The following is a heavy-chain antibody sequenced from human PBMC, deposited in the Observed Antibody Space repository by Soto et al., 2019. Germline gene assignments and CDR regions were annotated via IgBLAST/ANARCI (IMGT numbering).Heavy chain of an antibody. J-gene: IGHJ4*02. D-gene: IGHD4-4*01. V-gene: IGHV3-15*07. CDR2: IKSKTDGGTT. Sequence: PGGSLRLSCAASGFTFSNAWMNWVRQAPGKGLEWVGRIKSKTDGGTTDYAAPVKGRFTISRDDSKNTLYLQMNSLKTEDTAVYYCTTLLPYDYTVGRGYFDYWGQGTLVTVSS. CDR1: GFTFSNAW. CDR3: TTLLPYDYTVGRGYFDY.